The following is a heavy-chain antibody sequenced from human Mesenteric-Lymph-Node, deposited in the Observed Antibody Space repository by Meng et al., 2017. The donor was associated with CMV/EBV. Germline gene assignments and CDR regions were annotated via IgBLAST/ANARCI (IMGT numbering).Heavy chain of an antibody. CDR3: ARKVGKRFLEWFDWFDP. Sequence: GESLRLSCAASGFTFSSYAMSWVRQAPGKGLEWVSAIGTAGDTYYPGSVKGRFTISRENAKNSLYPQMNSRRAGDTAVYYCARKVGKRFLEWFDWFDPWGQGTLVTVSS. V-gene: IGHV3-13*01. CDR2: IGTAGDT. D-gene: IGHD3-3*01. CDR1: GFTFSSYA. J-gene: IGHJ5*02.